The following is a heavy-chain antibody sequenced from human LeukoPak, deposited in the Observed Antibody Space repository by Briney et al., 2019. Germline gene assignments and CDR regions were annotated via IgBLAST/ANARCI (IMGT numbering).Heavy chain of an antibody. D-gene: IGHD5-12*01. CDR3: ASGADIVATITDYYFDY. Sequence: GASVKVSCKASGYTFTGYYMHWVRQAPGQGLEWMGWINPNSGGTNYAQKFQGRVTMTRDTSISTAYMELSRLRPDDTAVYYCASGADIVATITDYYFDYWGQGTLVTVSS. CDR1: GYTFTGYY. CDR2: INPNSGGT. J-gene: IGHJ4*02. V-gene: IGHV1-2*02.